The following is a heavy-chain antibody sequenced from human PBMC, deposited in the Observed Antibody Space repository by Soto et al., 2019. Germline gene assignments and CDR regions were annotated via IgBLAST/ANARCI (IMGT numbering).Heavy chain of an antibody. CDR1: GGSISNYY. J-gene: IGHJ5*02. V-gene: IGHV4-59*01. D-gene: IGHD3-16*01. Sequence: PSETLSLTCTVSGGSISNYYRSWIRQPPGKGLEWIGYIYYSGSTNYNPSLKSRVTISVDTSKNQFSLKLSSVTAADTAVYYCARDLGGNWFDPWGQGTLVTVSS. CDR3: ARDLGGNWFDP. CDR2: IYYSGST.